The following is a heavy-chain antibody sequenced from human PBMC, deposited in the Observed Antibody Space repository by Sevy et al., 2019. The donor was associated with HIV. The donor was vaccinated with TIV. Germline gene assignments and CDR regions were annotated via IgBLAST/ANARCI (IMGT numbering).Heavy chain of an antibody. CDR3: ARDSSGWHRYFQH. CDR2: ISYDGSNK. D-gene: IGHD6-19*01. V-gene: IGHV3-30-3*01. J-gene: IGHJ1*01. CDR1: GFTFRSYA. Sequence: GGSLRLSCAASGFTFRSYAMHWVRQAPGKGLEWVAFISYDGSNKYYADSVKGRFTISRDNSKNTLYLQMNSLRAEDTAAYYCARDSSGWHRYFQHWGQGTLVTVSS.